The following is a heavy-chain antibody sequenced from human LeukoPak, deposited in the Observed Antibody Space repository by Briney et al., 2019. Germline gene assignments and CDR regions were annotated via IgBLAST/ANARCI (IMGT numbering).Heavy chain of an antibody. CDR3: AEGGSSFCF. D-gene: IGHD2/OR15-2a*01. CDR2: IGISGTTT. Sequence: GGSLRLSCAASGFTFSNYAMTWVRQAPGKGLEWVSTIGISGTTTYYADSVKGHFTISRDNSKNTLYLQMNSLRAEDTAVYYCAEGGSSFCFWGQGNLGTVS. CDR1: GFTFSNYA. V-gene: IGHV3-23*01. J-gene: IGHJ1*01.